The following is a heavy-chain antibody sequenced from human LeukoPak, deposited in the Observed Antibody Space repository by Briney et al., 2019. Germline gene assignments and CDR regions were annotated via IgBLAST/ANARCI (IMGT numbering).Heavy chain of an antibody. CDR2: ISSSGRYI. V-gene: IGHV3-21*01. Sequence: SLRLSCAASRVSLSDYTMNWVCQGPGKGLEWVSIISSSGRYIYHADSVKGRFTISRDTANNSLYLQMSSLRAEDTAVYYCARDLDYSRGFDYWGQGTLVTVFS. CDR1: RVSLSDYT. D-gene: IGHD4-11*01. CDR3: ARDLDYSRGFDY. J-gene: IGHJ4*02.